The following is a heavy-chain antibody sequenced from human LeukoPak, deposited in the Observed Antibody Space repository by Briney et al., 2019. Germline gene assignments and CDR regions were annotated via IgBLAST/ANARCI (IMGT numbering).Heavy chain of an antibody. D-gene: IGHD3-10*01. Sequence: QPGGSLRLSCAASGFTFRAYSMNWVRQAPGKGPEWVSHISSSSSTIYYADSVKGRFTTSRDNAKNSLYLQMNSLRDEDTAVYYCVRGDGWFGELLNFDNWGQGTQVTVSS. CDR1: GFTFRAYS. V-gene: IGHV3-48*02. CDR2: ISSSSSTI. J-gene: IGHJ4*02. CDR3: VRGDGWFGELLNFDN.